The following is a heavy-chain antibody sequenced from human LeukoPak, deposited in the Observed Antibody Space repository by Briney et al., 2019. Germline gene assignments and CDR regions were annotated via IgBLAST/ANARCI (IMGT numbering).Heavy chain of an antibody. CDR1: GFTFSSYS. CDR3: AKDSGLYNTGSNYFDY. D-gene: IGHD1-14*01. V-gene: IGHV3-21*04. CDR2: ISSSSSYI. J-gene: IGHJ4*02. Sequence: GGSLRLSCAASGFTFSSYSMNWVRQAPGKGLEWVSSISSSSSYIYYADSVKGRFTISRDNAKNSLYLQMNSLRAEDTAVYYCAKDSGLYNTGSNYFDYWGQGTLVTVSS.